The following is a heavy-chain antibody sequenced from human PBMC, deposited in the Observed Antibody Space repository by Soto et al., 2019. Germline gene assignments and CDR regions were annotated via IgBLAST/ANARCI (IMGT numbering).Heavy chain of an antibody. J-gene: IGHJ4*02. V-gene: IGHV3-15*07. Sequence: PGGSLRLSCAASGLTFSNAWMNWVRQAPGKGLEWVGRIKSKTDGGTTDYAAPVKGRFTISRDDSKNTLYLQMNSLKTEDTAVYYCTTDTTMIVVVIDDYWGQGTLVTVSS. CDR3: TTDTTMIVVVIDDY. CDR2: IKSKTDGGTT. D-gene: IGHD3-22*01. CDR1: GLTFSNAW.